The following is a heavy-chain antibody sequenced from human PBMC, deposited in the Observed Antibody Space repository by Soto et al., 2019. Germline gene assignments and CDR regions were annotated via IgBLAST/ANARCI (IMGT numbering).Heavy chain of an antibody. J-gene: IGHJ4*02. Sequence: QVQLQESGPGLVKPSETLSLTCTVSGGSISSYYWRWIRQPPGKGLAWIGYIYYSGSTNYNPSLKSRVTISVDTSKNQFYLKLSSVTAADTAVYYCARRYGGNLDYWGQGTLVTVSS. V-gene: IGHV4-59*08. CDR1: GGSISSYY. CDR3: ARRYGGNLDY. D-gene: IGHD2-15*01. CDR2: IYYSGST.